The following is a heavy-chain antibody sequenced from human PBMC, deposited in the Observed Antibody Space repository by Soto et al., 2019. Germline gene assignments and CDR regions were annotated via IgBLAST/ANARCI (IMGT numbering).Heavy chain of an antibody. CDR3: ARYYYVSSGYYGGASYYGMDV. Sequence: SSVKGACKASGDTFSSYAISWVRQDTGQGLEWMGGIIPNFGKANYAQKFQGRVTITADESTSTAYMELSSLRSEDTAVYYCARYYYVSSGYYGGASYYGMDVWGQGTTVTSP. J-gene: IGHJ6*02. V-gene: IGHV1-69*13. D-gene: IGHD3-22*01. CDR2: IIPNFGKA. CDR1: GDTFSSYA.